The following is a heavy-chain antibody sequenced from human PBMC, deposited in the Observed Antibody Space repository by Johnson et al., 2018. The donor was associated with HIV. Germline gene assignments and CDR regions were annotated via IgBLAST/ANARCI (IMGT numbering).Heavy chain of an antibody. Sequence: QVQLVESGGGVLRPGGSLRLSCAAFGFTFSYYGMHWVRQVPGKGLEWVAFIRYDGDNEYYGDSVKGRFTISRDNSKNTLYLQMGSLRAEDTAIYYCARDRLGAARPNAFDIWGQGTMVTVSS. CDR2: IRYDGDNE. CDR3: ARDRLGAARPNAFDI. D-gene: IGHD2-15*01. V-gene: IGHV3-30*02. CDR1: GFTFSYYG. J-gene: IGHJ3*02.